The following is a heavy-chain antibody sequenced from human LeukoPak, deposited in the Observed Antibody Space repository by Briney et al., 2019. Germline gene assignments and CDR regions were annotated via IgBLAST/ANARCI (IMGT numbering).Heavy chain of an antibody. CDR1: GGSFSGYY. D-gene: IGHD3-9*01. V-gene: IGHV4-34*01. Sequence: PSETLSLTCAVYGGSFSGYYWSWIRQPPGKGLEWIGEINHSGSTNYNPSLKSRVTISVDTSKNQFSLKLSSVTAADTAVYYCAIGARTPQAIPENYDILTGSHYYYYYMDVWGKGTTVTVSS. CDR2: INHSGST. CDR3: AIGARTPQAIPENYDILTGSHYYYYYMDV. J-gene: IGHJ6*03.